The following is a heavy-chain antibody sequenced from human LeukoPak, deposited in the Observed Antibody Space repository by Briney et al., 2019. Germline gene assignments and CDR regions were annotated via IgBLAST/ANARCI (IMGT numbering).Heavy chain of an antibody. V-gene: IGHV3-23*01. Sequence: PGGSLRLSCAASGFIFSSYAMSWVRQAPGKGLEWVSAISGSGGSIYHADSVKGRFTISRDNSKNTLYLQMNSLRAEDTAVYYCARGPSGYHNTGGQGTLVTVSS. CDR3: ARGPSGYHNT. CDR1: GFIFSSYA. D-gene: IGHD5-12*01. CDR2: ISGSGGSI. J-gene: IGHJ4*02.